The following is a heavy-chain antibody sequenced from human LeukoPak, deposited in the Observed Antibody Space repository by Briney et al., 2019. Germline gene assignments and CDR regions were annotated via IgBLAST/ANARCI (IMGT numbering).Heavy chain of an antibody. D-gene: IGHD6-19*01. V-gene: IGHV1-2*02. CDR3: AVHYAVAATNWFDP. J-gene: IGHJ5*02. CDR2: INPNSGGT. Sequence: ASVKVSCKASGYTFTGYYMHWVRQAPGQGLEWMGWINPNSGGTNYAQKFQGRVTMTEDTSTDTAYMELSSLRSEDTAVYYCAVHYAVAATNWFDPWGQGTLVTVSS. CDR1: GYTFTGYY.